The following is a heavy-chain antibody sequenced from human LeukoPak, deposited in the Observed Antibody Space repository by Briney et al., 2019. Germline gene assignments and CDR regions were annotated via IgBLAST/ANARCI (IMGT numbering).Heavy chain of an antibody. CDR1: GFTFSSYG. CDR2: ISGSGGST. D-gene: IGHD3-10*01. Sequence: GGSLRLSCAASGFTFSSYGMSWVRQAPGKGLEWVSAISGSGGSTYYADSVKGRFTISRDISKNTLYLQMNSLRAEATAVYYCARVLSGRGSLYSYYYYMDVWGKGTTVTISS. CDR3: ARVLSGRGSLYSYYYYMDV. V-gene: IGHV3-23*01. J-gene: IGHJ6*03.